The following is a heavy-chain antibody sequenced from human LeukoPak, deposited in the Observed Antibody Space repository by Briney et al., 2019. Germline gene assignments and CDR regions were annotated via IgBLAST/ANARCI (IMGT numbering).Heavy chain of an antibody. J-gene: IGHJ4*02. Sequence: GGSLRLSCAASGFTLSSYWMHWVRQAPGKGLDWVSRINNDGSDTTYADSVKGRFTISRDNAKNTLYLQMNSLRAEDTAVYYCTRLTWPRDFDYWGQGTLVTISS. CDR3: TRLTWPRDFDY. CDR1: GFTLSSYW. D-gene: IGHD5-12*01. CDR2: INNDGSDT. V-gene: IGHV3-74*01.